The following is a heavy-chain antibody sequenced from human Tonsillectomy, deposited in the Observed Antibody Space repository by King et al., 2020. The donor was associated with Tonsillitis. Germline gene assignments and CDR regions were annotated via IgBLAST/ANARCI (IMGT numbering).Heavy chain of an antibody. CDR1: GGSISSGTYY. Sequence: VQLQESGPGLVKPSQTLSLTCTVSGGSISSGTYYWNWIRQPAGKGLEWIGRISTSGSTNYNPSLKSRVTMSVDTSKNQFSLKVSPVTAADTAVYYCAGEDRWGNAFDIWGQGTMATVSS. CDR2: ISTSGST. D-gene: IGHD3-16*01. CDR3: AGEDRWGNAFDI. V-gene: IGHV4-61*02. J-gene: IGHJ3*02.